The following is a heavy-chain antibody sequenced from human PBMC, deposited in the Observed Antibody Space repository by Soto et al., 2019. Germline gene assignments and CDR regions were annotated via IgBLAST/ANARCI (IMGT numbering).Heavy chain of an antibody. D-gene: IGHD6-13*01. CDR3: AKSTAGIAAAGFDY. Sequence: QVQLVESGGGVVQPGRSLRLSCAASGFTFSSYGMHWVRQAPGKGLEWVAVISYDGSNKYYADSVKGRFTISRDNSKNTLYLQMNSLRAEDTAVYYCAKSTAGIAAAGFDYWGQGTLVTVSS. J-gene: IGHJ4*02. CDR2: ISYDGSNK. CDR1: GFTFSSYG. V-gene: IGHV3-30*18.